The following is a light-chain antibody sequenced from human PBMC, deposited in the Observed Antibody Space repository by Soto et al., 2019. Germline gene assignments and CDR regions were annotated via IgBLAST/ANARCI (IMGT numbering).Light chain of an antibody. CDR2: GVS. V-gene: IGKV3-15*01. CDR1: QSVRNS. J-gene: IGKJ1*01. CDR3: QQYYKGWT. Sequence: IVLTQSPDTLSLSPGDRATLSCRASQSVRNSLAWYQQKPGQAPSLLLYGVSTRATGVPARFSGSGYGTEFTLTISSLQSEDFALYYCQQYYKGWTFGQGTKVDIK.